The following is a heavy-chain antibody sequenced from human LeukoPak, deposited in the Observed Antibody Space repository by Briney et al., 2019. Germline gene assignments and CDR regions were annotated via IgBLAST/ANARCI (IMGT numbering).Heavy chain of an antibody. CDR1: RFTFSSYA. V-gene: IGHV3-23*01. D-gene: IGHD4-11*01. Sequence: GGSLRLSCAASRFTFSSYAMSWVRQAPGKGLEWVSTISGGGGSTYYTDSVKGRFTISRDNSKNTLYLQMNSLRAEDTAVYYCAKHRYSNMAPSFDYWGQGTLVTVSS. CDR2: ISGGGGST. CDR3: AKHRYSNMAPSFDY. J-gene: IGHJ4*02.